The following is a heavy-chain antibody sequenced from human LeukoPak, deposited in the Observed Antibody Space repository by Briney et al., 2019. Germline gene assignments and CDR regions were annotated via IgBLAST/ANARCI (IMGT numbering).Heavy chain of an antibody. V-gene: IGHV4-30-4*08. CDR3: ASSTITIFGVGY. Sequence: PSETLPLTCTVSGGSISSGDYYWSWIRQPPGKGLEWIGYIYYSGSTYYNPSLKSRVTISVDASKNQFSLKLSSVTAADTAVYYCASSTITIFGVGYWGQGTLVTVSS. D-gene: IGHD3-3*01. CDR1: GGSISSGDYY. J-gene: IGHJ4*02. CDR2: IYYSGST.